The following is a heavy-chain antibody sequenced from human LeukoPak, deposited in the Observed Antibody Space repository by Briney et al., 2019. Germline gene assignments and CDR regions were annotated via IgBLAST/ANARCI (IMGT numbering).Heavy chain of an antibody. D-gene: IGHD3-10*01. CDR2: INEDGSTT. V-gene: IGHV3-74*03. CDR1: GFSFSRYW. J-gene: IGHJ5*02. CDR3: ARGVPPCFDP. Sequence: PGGSLRLSCAASGFSFSRYWMHWVRHSPGKGLVWVSRINEDGSTTTYADSVKGRFTISRDNAKNTLHLQMNSLRAEDTAVYYCARGVPPCFDPCGQGTPVTVSS.